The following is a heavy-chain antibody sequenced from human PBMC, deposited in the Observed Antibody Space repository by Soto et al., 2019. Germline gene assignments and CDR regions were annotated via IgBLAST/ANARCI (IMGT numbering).Heavy chain of an antibody. CDR2: IWYDGSNK. J-gene: IGHJ4*02. V-gene: IGHV3-33*01. Sequence: GGSLRLSCAASGFTFSSYGMHWVRQAPGKGLEWVAVIWYDGSNKYYADSVKGRFTISRDNSKNTLYLQMNSLRAEDTAVYYCASYDSSGYHGSFDYWGQGTLVTVSS. CDR1: GFTFSSYG. CDR3: ASYDSSGYHGSFDY. D-gene: IGHD3-22*01.